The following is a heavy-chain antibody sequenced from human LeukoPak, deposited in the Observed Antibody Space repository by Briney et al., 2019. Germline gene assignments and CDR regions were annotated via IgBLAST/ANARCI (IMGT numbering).Heavy chain of an antibody. D-gene: IGHD2-21*01. V-gene: IGHV1-18*01. CDR1: GYTFTSYG. CDR3: ARDWAYCGGDCYSDY. Sequence: GASVKVSCKASGYTFTSYGISWVRQAPGQGLEWMGWISAYNGNTNYAQKLQGRVTMTTDTSTSTAYMELRSLRSDDTAVYYCARDWAYCGGDCYSDYWDQGTLVTVSS. J-gene: IGHJ4*02. CDR2: ISAYNGNT.